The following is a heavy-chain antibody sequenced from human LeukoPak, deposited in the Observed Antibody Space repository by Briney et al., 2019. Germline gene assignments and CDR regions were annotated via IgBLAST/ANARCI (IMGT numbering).Heavy chain of an antibody. D-gene: IGHD2-2*01. V-gene: IGHV1-2*02. CDR3: ARVGLGYCSSTSCRGGYYYYMDV. CDR1: GYTFTDYY. CDR2: IIPNSGGT. J-gene: IGHJ6*03. Sequence: ASVKVSCKASGYTFTDYYIHWVRQAPGQGLEWRGWIIPNSGGTNFAQKFQGRVTMTRDTSISTAYMELSRLRSDDTAVYYCARVGLGYCSSTSCRGGYYYYMDVWGKGTTVTISS.